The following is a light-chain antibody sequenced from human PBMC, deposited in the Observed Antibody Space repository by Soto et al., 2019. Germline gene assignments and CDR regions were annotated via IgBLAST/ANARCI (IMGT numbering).Light chain of an antibody. J-gene: IGLJ3*02. V-gene: IGLV1-44*01. CDR1: SSNIGSNT. CDR2: SNN. Sequence: QSALTQSPSASGTPGQRVSLSCSGSSSNIGSNTVNWYQQLPGTAPKLLIYSNNQRPSGVPDRFSGSKSGTSASLAISGLQSEDEADYYCAAWDDSLNGWVFGGGTKLTVL. CDR3: AAWDDSLNGWV.